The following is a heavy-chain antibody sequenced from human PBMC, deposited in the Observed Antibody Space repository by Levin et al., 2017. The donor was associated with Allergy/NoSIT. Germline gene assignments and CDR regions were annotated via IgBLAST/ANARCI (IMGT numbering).Heavy chain of an antibody. J-gene: IGHJ3*02. CDR3: ARDPNYCSGGSCSAFDI. V-gene: IGHV3-7*01. CDR2: IKQDGSEK. Sequence: LSLTCAASGFTFSSYWMSWVRQAPGKGLEWVANIKQDGSEKYYVDSVKGRFTISRDNAKNSLYLQMNSLRAEDTAVYYCARDPNYCSGGSCSAFDIWGQGTMVTVSS. CDR1: GFTFSSYW. D-gene: IGHD2-15*01.